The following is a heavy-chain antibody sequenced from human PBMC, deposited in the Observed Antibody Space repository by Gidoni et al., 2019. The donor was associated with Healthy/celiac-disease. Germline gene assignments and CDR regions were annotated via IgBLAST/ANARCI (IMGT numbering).Heavy chain of an antibody. V-gene: IGHV3-9*01. Sequence: EVQLVESGGGLVQPARSLRLFCAASGFTFAYYAMHWVREAPGQGLEWVSGISWNSGSIGYADSVKGRFTISRDNAKNSLYLQMNSLRAEDTALYYCAKMGRYYYGSGSYTEYFQHWGQGTLVTVSS. CDR1: GFTFAYYA. D-gene: IGHD3-10*01. CDR2: ISWNSGSI. CDR3: AKMGRYYYGSGSYTEYFQH. J-gene: IGHJ1*01.